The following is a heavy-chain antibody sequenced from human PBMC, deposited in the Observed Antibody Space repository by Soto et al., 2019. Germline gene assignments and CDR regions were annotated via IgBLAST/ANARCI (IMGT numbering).Heavy chain of an antibody. CDR1: RYTFTISY. D-gene: IGHD3-16*01. CDR3: ARDGGNYDFDS. Sequence: QVQLVQSGAEGKEPGASVRLSCKTSRYTFTISYIHWVRQALGQGLEWMGRIIPSRGSTIHAQKFQGRVTMTRDTSTSTVYMQLSSLSSEDTALYYCARDGGNYDFDSWGQGSLVNVSS. J-gene: IGHJ4*02. V-gene: IGHV1-46*01. CDR2: IIPSRGST.